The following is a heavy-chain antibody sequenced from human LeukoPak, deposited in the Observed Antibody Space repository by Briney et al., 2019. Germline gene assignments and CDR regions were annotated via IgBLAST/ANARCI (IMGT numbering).Heavy chain of an antibody. V-gene: IGHV3-74*03. Sequence: GALRLSCAASGFTFSSYWMHWVRQAPGKGLVWVSRINSDGSSITYADSVKGRFTISRDNAKNTMYRQMNSLRVEDTAVYYCAREGRVSGYDFDCWGQGTLVTVSS. CDR2: INSDGSSI. CDR3: AREGRVSGYDFDC. CDR1: GFTFSSYW. J-gene: IGHJ4*02. D-gene: IGHD5-12*01.